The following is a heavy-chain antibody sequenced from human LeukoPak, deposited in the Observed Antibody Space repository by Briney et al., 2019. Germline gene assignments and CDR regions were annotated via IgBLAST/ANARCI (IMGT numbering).Heavy chain of an antibody. CDR2: IYYSGST. CDR3: ARVATDYYDSSGYYPYQYYFDY. CDR1: GGSISSYY. J-gene: IGHJ4*02. V-gene: IGHV4-59*01. Sequence: SETLSLTCTVSGGSISSYYWSWIRQPPGKGLEWIGYIYYSGSTNYNPSLKSRVTISVDTSKNQFSLKLSSVTAADMAVYYCARVATDYYDSSGYYPYQYYFDYWGQGTLVTVSS. D-gene: IGHD3-22*01.